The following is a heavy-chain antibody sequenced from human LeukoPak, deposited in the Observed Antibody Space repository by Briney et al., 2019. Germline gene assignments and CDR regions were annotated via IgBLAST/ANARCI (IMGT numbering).Heavy chain of an antibody. CDR2: ISYDGRQK. CDR1: GFTFSDYA. D-gene: IGHD3-3*01. Sequence: GGSLRLSCAASGFTFSDYAMHWVRQGPGKGLEWVAVISYDGRQKYYGDSVKGRFTISRDNPKNTLYLQMNSLSDDDTAVYYCARVFLERLTSGYFDSWGQGTLVTVSP. V-gene: IGHV3-30-3*01. CDR3: ARVFLERLTSGYFDS. J-gene: IGHJ4*02.